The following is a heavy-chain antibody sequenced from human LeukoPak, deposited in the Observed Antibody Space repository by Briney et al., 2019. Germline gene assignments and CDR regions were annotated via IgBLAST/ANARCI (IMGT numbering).Heavy chain of an antibody. CDR3: TRADGYGGNTL. CDR1: GFTFSDSW. Sequence: PGGSLRLSCAVSGFTFSDSWMHWVRQAPGKGLVWVSRINSDGSITAYADSVKGRFTISRANAKNTLYLQMNSLRAEDTGVYYCTRADGYGGNTLWGQGTLVTVSS. D-gene: IGHD4-23*01. V-gene: IGHV3-74*01. CDR2: INSDGSIT. J-gene: IGHJ4*02.